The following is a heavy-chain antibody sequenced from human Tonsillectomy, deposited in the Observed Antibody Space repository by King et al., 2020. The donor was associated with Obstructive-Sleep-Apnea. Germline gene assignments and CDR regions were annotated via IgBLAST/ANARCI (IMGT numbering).Heavy chain of an antibody. V-gene: IGHV3-30-3*01. Sequence: VQLVESGGGVVQPGRSLRLSCAASGFTFSNYAMHWVRQAPGKGLEWVAIISYDGSNKYNADSVKGRFTISRDASKNTLYLQMNSLRAEDTAVYYCAGDHGYSYGYIDYYFDYWGQGTLVTVSS. J-gene: IGHJ4*02. CDR2: ISYDGSNK. D-gene: IGHD5-18*01. CDR1: GFTFSNYA. CDR3: AGDHGYSYGYIDYYFDY.